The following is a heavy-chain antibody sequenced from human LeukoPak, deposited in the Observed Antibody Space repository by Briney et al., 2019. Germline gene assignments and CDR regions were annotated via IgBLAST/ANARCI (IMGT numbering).Heavy chain of an antibody. J-gene: IGHJ6*04. CDR3: ARDVGHCSGSPRMDV. CDR1: GFTSSTHR. D-gene: IGHD3-10*02. V-gene: IGHV3-48*01. Sequence: GGSLRLSCAVSGFTSSTHRMNWVRQAPGKGLEWVSYIISSSNTIYYADSVKGRFTISRDNAKNSLYLQMNSLRAEDTAVYYCARDVGHCSGSPRMDVWGKGTTVTVSS. CDR2: IISSSNTI.